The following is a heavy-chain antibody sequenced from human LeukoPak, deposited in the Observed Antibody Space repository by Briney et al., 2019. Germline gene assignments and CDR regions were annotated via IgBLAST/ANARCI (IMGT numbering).Heavy chain of an antibody. CDR3: ARGSKMLGYNWFDP. V-gene: IGHV4-34*01. CDR1: GGSFSGYY. D-gene: IGHD1-26*01. CDR2: INHSGST. Sequence: SETLSLTCAVYGGSFSGYYWNWIRQPPGKGLEWIGEINHSGSTNYIPPLKSRVTISVDTSKNQFSLKLSSVTAADTAVYYCARGSKMLGYNWFDPWGQGTLVTVSS. J-gene: IGHJ5*02.